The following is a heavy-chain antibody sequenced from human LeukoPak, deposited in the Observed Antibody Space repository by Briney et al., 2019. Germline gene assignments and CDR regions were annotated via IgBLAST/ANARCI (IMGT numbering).Heavy chain of an antibody. CDR1: GYTFTGYY. V-gene: IGHV1-2*02. J-gene: IGHJ4*02. CDR3: ARVRLTNYGSGSYGY. Sequence: ASVKVSCKASGYTFTGYYMHWVRQAPGQGLEWMGWINPNSGGTNYAQKFQGRVTMTRDTSISTAYMELSRLRSDDTAVYYCARVRLTNYGSGSYGYWGRGTLVTVSS. CDR2: INPNSGGT. D-gene: IGHD3-10*01.